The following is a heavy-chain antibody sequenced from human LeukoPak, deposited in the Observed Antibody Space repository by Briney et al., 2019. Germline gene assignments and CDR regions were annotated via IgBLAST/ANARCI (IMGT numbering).Heavy chain of an antibody. J-gene: IGHJ4*02. CDR2: ISAYNGDT. V-gene: IGHV1-18*01. Sequence: ASVKVSCKTSGYTFTNYGVTWVRQAPGQGLEWMGWISAYNGDTKYAQKLQGRVTMTTDTPTSTGYMELRSLTSDDTAIYYCGRVDMAASKDYXXQGTLVTVSS. CDR3: GRVDMAASKDY. D-gene: IGHD5-24*01. CDR1: GYTFTNYG.